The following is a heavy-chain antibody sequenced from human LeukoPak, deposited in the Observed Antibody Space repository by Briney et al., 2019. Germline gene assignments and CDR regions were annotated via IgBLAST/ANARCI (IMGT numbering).Heavy chain of an antibody. CDR2: IYYSGST. J-gene: IGHJ5*02. D-gene: IGHD6-13*01. CDR1: GGSISSYY. V-gene: IGHV4-59*01. CDR3: ARAGQQLVHFFDP. Sequence: SETLSLTCTVSGGSISSYYWSWIRQPPGKGLEWIGYIYYSGSTNYNPSLKSRVTISVDTSKNQFSLKLSSVTAADTAVSYCARAGQQLVHFFDPWGQGTLVTVSS.